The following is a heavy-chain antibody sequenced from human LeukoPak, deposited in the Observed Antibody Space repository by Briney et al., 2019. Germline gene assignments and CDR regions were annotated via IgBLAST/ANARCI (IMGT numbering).Heavy chain of an antibody. CDR3: ARGFLGDYYGSGSYYVFDY. Sequence: KPSETLSLTCTVSGGSISSYYWSWIRQPAGKGLEWIGRIYTSGSTKYNSSLKSRVTMSVDTSKNQFSLKLSSVTAADTAVYYCARGFLGDYYGSGSYYVFDYWGQETLVTVSS. CDR1: GGSISSYY. D-gene: IGHD3-10*01. J-gene: IGHJ4*02. CDR2: IYTSGST. V-gene: IGHV4-4*07.